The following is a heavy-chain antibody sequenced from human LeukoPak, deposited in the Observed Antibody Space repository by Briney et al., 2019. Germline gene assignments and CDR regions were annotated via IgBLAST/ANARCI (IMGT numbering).Heavy chain of an antibody. Sequence: SETLSLTCTVSGGSISSSSYYWGWIRQPPGKGLEWIGSIYYSGSTYYNPSLKSRVTISVDTSKNQFSLKLSSVTAADTAVYYCARHKQQLVAFDIWGQGTMVTVSS. D-gene: IGHD6-13*01. CDR1: GGSISSSSYY. J-gene: IGHJ3*02. CDR2: IYYSGST. CDR3: ARHKQQLVAFDI. V-gene: IGHV4-39*01.